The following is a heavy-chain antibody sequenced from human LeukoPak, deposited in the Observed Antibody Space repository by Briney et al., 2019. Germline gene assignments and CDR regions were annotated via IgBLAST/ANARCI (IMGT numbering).Heavy chain of an antibody. CDR1: GGSFSGYY. CDR2: INHSGST. CDR3: ARASGRVAYGFDY. Sequence: MTSETLSLTCAVYGGSFSGYYWSWIRQPPGKGLEWIGEINHSGSTNYNPSLKSRVTISVDTSKNQFSLKLSSVTAADTAVYYCARASGRVAYGFDYWGQGTLVTVSS. V-gene: IGHV4-34*01. D-gene: IGHD3-16*01. J-gene: IGHJ4*02.